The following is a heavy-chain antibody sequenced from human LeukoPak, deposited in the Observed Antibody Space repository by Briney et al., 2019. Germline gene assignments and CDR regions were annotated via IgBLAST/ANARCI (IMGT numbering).Heavy chain of an antibody. Sequence: SQTLSLTFAISGDSDSINSASWSWIRQSPWRGMEWLGGTYYTSKWNSDYAESVKSRITITPDTSKNQFSLHLNSVTPEDTAVYYCARDPDSSYEWGPFNPWGQGILVTVSS. CDR3: ARDPDSSYEWGPFNP. CDR2: TYYTSKWNS. CDR1: GDSDSINSAS. D-gene: IGHD1-26*01. V-gene: IGHV6-1*01. J-gene: IGHJ5*02.